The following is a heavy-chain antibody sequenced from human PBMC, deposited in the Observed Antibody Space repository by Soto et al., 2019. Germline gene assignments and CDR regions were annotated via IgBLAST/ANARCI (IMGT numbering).Heavy chain of an antibody. CDR3: ARPRDDSSGYYFDY. D-gene: IGHD3-22*01. CDR1: GGTFRSYA. Sequence: SVKVSCKASGGTFRSYAISWVRQAPGQGLEWMGGIIPIFGTANSAQKFPGSVPITADESTSTAYKELGSLRSGDTAVYYCARPRDDSSGYYFDYWGQGTLVTVSS. J-gene: IGHJ4*02. V-gene: IGHV1-69*13. CDR2: IIPIFGTA.